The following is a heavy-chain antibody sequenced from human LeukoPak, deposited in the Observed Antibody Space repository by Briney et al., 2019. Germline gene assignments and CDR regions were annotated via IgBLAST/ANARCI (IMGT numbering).Heavy chain of an antibody. CDR2: IYYSGST. V-gene: IGHV4-59*01. CDR3: ASHDYYDSSGYYWDWFDP. J-gene: IGHJ5*02. CDR1: GGSISSYY. D-gene: IGHD3-22*01. Sequence: PSETLSLTCTVSGGSISSYYWSWIRQPPGKGLEWIGYIYYSGSTNYNPSLKSRVTISVDTSKNQFSLKLSPVTAADTAVYYCASHDYYDSSGYYWDWFDPWGQGTLVTVSS.